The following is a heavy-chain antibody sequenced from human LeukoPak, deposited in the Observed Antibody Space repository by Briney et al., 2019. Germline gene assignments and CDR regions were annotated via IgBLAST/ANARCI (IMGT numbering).Heavy chain of an antibody. CDR2: ISGSGGST. CDR3: AKGGGWYWDHNWFDP. J-gene: IGHJ5*02. CDR1: GGSFSGYY. V-gene: IGHV3-23*01. D-gene: IGHD6-19*01. Sequence: ETLSLTCAVYGGSFSGYYWSWVRQAPGKGLEWVSAISGSGGSTYYADSVKGRFTISRDNSKNTLYLQMNSLRAEDTAVYYCAKGGGWYWDHNWFDPWGQGTLVTVSS.